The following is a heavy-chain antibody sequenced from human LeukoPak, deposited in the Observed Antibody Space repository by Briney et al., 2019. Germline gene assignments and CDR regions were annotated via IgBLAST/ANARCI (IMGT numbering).Heavy chain of an antibody. V-gene: IGHV3-33*01. CDR1: GFSLNRYG. Sequence: GRSLRLSCAASGFSLNRYGMHWVRQAPGKGLEWVAVIWYDGSSKKYADSVKGRFTISRDNSKNTLFLQMNSMRADDTAVYYCARGYDYGDFDYWGQGTLVTVSS. CDR2: IWYDGSSK. J-gene: IGHJ4*02. D-gene: IGHD4-17*01. CDR3: ARGYDYGDFDY.